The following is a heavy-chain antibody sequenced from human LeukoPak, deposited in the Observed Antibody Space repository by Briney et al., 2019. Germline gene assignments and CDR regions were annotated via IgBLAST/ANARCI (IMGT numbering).Heavy chain of an antibody. J-gene: IGHJ4*02. V-gene: IGHV4-39*07. Sequence: PWETLSLTCTVSGGSISSSSYYWGWIRQPPGKGLEWIGSIYYSGSTYYNPSLKSRVTISVDTSKNQFSLKLSSVTAADTAVYYCARGPITMIEDYWGQGTLVTVSS. CDR3: ARGPITMIEDY. CDR2: IYYSGST. D-gene: IGHD3-22*01. CDR1: GGSISSSSYY.